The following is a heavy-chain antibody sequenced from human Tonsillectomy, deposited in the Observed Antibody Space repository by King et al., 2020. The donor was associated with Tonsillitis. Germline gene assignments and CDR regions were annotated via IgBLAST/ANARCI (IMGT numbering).Heavy chain of an antibody. Sequence: QLQESGPGVVKPSETLSLTCTVSGGYISSSDHYWAWIRQPPGKGLEWIGYMYYMGTIFYNPSLKSRITISGGTSETRFSLKLSSVTAADTAVYFCARYVSGSFDYWGQGALVTVSS. CDR1: GGYISSSDHY. V-gene: IGHV4-39*01. D-gene: IGHD1-26*01. CDR2: MYYMGTI. J-gene: IGHJ4*02. CDR3: ARYVSGSFDY.